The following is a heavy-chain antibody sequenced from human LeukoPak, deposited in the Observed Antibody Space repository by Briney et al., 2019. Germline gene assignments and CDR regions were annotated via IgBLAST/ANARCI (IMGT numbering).Heavy chain of an antibody. Sequence: ASVKVSCKASGYTFTSYYMHWVRQAPGQGLEWMGIINPSGGSTSYAQKFQGRVTITTDESTSTAYMELSSLRSEDTAVYYCARPRQDDFWSGTLASWGQGTLVTVSS. CDR3: ARPRQDDFWSGTLAS. J-gene: IGHJ5*01. CDR2: INPSGGST. D-gene: IGHD3-3*01. CDR1: GYTFTSYY. V-gene: IGHV1-46*01.